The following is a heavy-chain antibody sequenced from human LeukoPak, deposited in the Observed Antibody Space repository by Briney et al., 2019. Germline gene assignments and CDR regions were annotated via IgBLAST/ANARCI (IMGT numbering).Heavy chain of an antibody. Sequence: ASVTVSCKASGYTFTSYDINWVRQATGQGLEWMGWMNPNSGNTGYAQKFQGRVTMTRDTSTSTVYMELSSLRSEDTAVYYCAREIGPIQLHLWGSAFDYWGQGTLVTVSS. J-gene: IGHJ4*02. D-gene: IGHD5-24*01. CDR1: GYTFTSYD. CDR2: MNPNSGNT. V-gene: IGHV1-8*02. CDR3: AREIGPIQLHLWGSAFDY.